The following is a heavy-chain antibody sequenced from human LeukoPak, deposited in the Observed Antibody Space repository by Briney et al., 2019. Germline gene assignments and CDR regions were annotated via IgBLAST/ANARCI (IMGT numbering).Heavy chain of an antibody. V-gene: IGHV4-59*08. D-gene: IGHD3-10*01. CDR2: IFHSGST. J-gene: IGHJ4*02. CDR3: ARHIRGAYYYFDY. CDR1: GDSFSSNY. Sequence: PSETLSLTCTVSGDSFSSNYWSWIRQPPGKGLEWIGYIFHSGSTNYNPSLKSRVSISVDTSKNQFSPKMNSVTAADTAVYFCARHIRGAYYYFDYWGQGTLVTVSS.